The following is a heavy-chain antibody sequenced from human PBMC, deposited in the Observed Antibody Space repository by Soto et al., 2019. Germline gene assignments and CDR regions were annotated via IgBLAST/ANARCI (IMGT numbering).Heavy chain of an antibody. V-gene: IGHV3-30*18. Sequence: QVQLVESGGGVVQPGRSLRLSCAASGFTFSSYGMHWVRQAPGKGLEWVAVISYDGSNKYYADSVKGRFTISRDNSKNTLYLQMNSLRAEDTAVYYCAKPRYNWAPGYYSGMDVWGQGTTVTVSS. J-gene: IGHJ6*02. CDR2: ISYDGSNK. CDR3: AKPRYNWAPGYYSGMDV. CDR1: GFTFSSYG. D-gene: IGHD1-20*01.